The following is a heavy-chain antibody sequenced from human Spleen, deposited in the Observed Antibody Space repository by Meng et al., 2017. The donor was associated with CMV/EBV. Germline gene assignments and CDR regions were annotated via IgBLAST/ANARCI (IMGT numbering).Heavy chain of an antibody. Sequence: SLRLSCASSGFIFLSYDMSWVRQAPGKGLEWVSAISSGSKYTYYADSVKGRFTISRDNAKNSLYLQMNSLRGEDTAVYYCARDHYDPWGQGTLVTVSS. CDR1: GFIFLSYD. CDR2: ISSGSKYT. J-gene: IGHJ5*02. CDR3: ARDHYDP. V-gene: IGHV3-21*01.